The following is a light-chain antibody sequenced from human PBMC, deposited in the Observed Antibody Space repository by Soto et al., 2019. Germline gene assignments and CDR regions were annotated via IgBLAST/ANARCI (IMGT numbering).Light chain of an antibody. CDR3: CSFAGSRAVV. Sequence: QSALTQPASVSGSPGQSITISCTGTSSDVGSYNLVSWYQQHPGKAPKLMIYERSKRPSGVSNRFSGSKSGNTASLTISGLQAEDEADYYCCSFAGSRAVVFGGGTKVTVL. CDR2: ERS. J-gene: IGLJ2*01. CDR1: SSDVGSYNL. V-gene: IGLV2-23*01.